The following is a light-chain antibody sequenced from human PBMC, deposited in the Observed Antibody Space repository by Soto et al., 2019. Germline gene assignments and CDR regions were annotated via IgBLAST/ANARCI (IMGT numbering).Light chain of an antibody. CDR2: KTS. CDR3: LQYKTFSLVT. Sequence: DIQMTQSPSTLSASVGDRVTITCRASQTINNWLAWYQQKPGKAPKLLIYKTSNLETGVPSRFSGSGSGTEFTLTISSLQPDDFATYYCLQYKTFSLVTFGQGTRLDVK. V-gene: IGKV1-5*03. J-gene: IGKJ5*01. CDR1: QTINNW.